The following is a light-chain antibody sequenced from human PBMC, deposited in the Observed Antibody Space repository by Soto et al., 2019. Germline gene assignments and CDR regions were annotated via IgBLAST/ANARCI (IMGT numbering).Light chain of an antibody. V-gene: IGKV1-6*01. J-gene: IGKJ1*01. Sequence: AIQMTASPSSLSASVVDRVNIFCRASQGIVNALGWYQPKPGKPPKVLIYGASNLQSGVPPRFSGSGSGTDFTLAISSLQPEDSATYYCLQDINYPWKCGQGTKGDIK. CDR3: LQDINYPWK. CDR1: QGIVNA. CDR2: GAS.